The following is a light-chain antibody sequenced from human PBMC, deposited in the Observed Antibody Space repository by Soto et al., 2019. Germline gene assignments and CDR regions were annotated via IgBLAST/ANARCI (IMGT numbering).Light chain of an antibody. V-gene: IGKV1-5*03. CDR3: HQYHSSST. J-gene: IGKJ4*01. CDR2: KAS. CDR1: QNINRW. Sequence: DIQMTQSPSTLSAAVGDRVTITCRASQNINRWLAWYQQKPGKAPKLLIYKASTLERGVPSRFRASGSETEFTLTISSLQPDDFATYYCHQYHSSSTFGGGTTVDIK.